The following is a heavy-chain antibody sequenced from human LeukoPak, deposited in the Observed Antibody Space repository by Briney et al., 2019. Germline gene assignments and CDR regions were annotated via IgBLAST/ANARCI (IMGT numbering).Heavy chain of an antibody. CDR3: ARDFSSSWDYYYMDV. CDR1: GFTFSSYS. J-gene: IGHJ6*03. D-gene: IGHD6-13*01. CDR2: ISSSSSYI. Sequence: GGSLRLSCAASGFTFSSYSMNWVRQAPGKGLEWVSSISSSSSYIYYADSVKGRFTISRDNAKNSLYLRMNSLRAEDTAVYYCARDFSSSWDYYYMDVWGKGTTVTVSS. V-gene: IGHV3-21*01.